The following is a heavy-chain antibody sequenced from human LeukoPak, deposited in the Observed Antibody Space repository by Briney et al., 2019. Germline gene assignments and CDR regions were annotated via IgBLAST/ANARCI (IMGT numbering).Heavy chain of an antibody. V-gene: IGHV3-23*01. CDR2: MSGRGVST. Sequence: PGGSLRLSCAASGFTFTNYAMSWVRQAPGKGLEWVSGMSGRGVSTYYADSVKGRFTISSDNSKNTLYLQMNSLRAEDTAIYYCAKDCNGGNCYIDYWDQGTLVTVAS. J-gene: IGHJ4*02. D-gene: IGHD2-15*01. CDR3: AKDCNGGNCYIDY. CDR1: GFTFTNYA.